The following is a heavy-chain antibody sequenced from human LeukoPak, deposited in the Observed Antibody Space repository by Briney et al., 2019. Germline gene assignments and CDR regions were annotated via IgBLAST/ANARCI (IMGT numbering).Heavy chain of an antibody. CDR3: AREKNPTYGSGSYLDV. J-gene: IGHJ6*02. V-gene: IGHV4-39*07. Sequence: SETLSLTCTVSGGSISSSSYYWGWIRQPPGKGLEWIGSIYYSGSTYYNPSLKSRVTISVDTSKNQFSLKLSSVTAADTAVYYCAREKNPTYGSGSYLDVWGQGTTVTVSS. D-gene: IGHD3-10*01. CDR1: GGSISSSSYY. CDR2: IYYSGST.